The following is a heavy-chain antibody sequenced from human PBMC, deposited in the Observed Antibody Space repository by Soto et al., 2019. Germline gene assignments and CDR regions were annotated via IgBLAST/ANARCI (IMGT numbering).Heavy chain of an antibody. CDR2: INAGNGNT. V-gene: IGHV1-3*01. Sequence: ASVKVSCKASGYTFTNYAMHWVRQAPGQRLEWMGWINAGNGNTKYSQKFQGRVTITRDTSASTAYMELSSLKSEDTAVYYCALWFGELLFSYWGQGTLVTVSS. D-gene: IGHD3-10*01. CDR3: ALWFGELLFSY. CDR1: GYTFTNYA. J-gene: IGHJ4*02.